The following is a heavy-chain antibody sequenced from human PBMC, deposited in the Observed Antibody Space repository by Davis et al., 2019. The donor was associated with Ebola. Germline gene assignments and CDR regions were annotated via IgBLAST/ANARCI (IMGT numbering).Heavy chain of an antibody. D-gene: IGHD6-19*01. V-gene: IGHV3-43*01. Sequence: GGSLRLSCAASGFTFGDYDMHWVRHAPGKGLEWVSLVTWDGARTNYADSVKGRFTISRDNSKNSLYLQMNSLRTEDTAMYYCAKITGMGYTSGWAYDYWGQGTLVTVSS. J-gene: IGHJ4*02. CDR2: VTWDGART. CDR3: AKITGMGYTSGWAYDY. CDR1: GFTFGDYD.